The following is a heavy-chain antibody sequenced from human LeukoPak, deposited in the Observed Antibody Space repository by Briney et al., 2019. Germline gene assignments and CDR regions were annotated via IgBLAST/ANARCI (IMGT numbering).Heavy chain of an antibody. V-gene: IGHV4-4*07. J-gene: IGHJ4*02. CDR2: IETSGST. CDR1: GGSISSHY. Sequence: PSETLSLTCTVSGGSISSHYWSWIRQPAGRGLEWIGRIETSGSTNYSPSLKSRVTMSVDMSENQFSLRLTSVTAADRAVYYCARDGFQSSGYCQHFDYWGQGILVTVSS. CDR3: ARDGFQSSGYCQHFDY. D-gene: IGHD3-22*01.